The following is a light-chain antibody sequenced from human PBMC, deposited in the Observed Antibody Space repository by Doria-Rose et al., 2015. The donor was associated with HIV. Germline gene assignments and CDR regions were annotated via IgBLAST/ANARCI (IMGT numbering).Light chain of an antibody. V-gene: IGKV4-1*01. Sequence: DIQMTQSPESLGMSLGERANLNCKSNQSLLYTSKNYLAWYQQKPGQPPQLLIYCESTRQSGVPARFSGCGSGTDVTLAISSLEAEDVAVYYCQQYYDTPSFGPGTTVDIK. J-gene: IGKJ3*01. CDR1: QSLLYTSKNY. CDR3: QQYYDTPS. CDR2: CES.